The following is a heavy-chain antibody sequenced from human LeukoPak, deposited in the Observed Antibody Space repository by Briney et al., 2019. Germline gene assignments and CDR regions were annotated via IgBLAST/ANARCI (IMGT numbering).Heavy chain of an antibody. CDR3: ARATRGYSYGYYFDY. CDR2: INHSGST. J-gene: IGHJ4*02. Sequence: PSETLSLTCAVYGGSFSGYYWSWIRQPPGKGLEWIGEINHSGSTNYNPSLKSRVTISVDTSKNQFSLKLSSVTAADTAVYYCARATRGYSYGYYFDYWGQGTLVTVSS. D-gene: IGHD5-18*01. V-gene: IGHV4-34*01. CDR1: GGSFSGYY.